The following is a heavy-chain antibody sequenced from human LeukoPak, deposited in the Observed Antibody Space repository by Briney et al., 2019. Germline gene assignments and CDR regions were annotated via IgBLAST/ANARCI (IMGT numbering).Heavy chain of an antibody. Sequence: PSETLSLTCTVSGGSISSYYWSWIRQPAGKGLEWIGRIYTSGSTNYNPSLKSRVTMSVDTSKNQFPLKLSSVTAADTAVYYCARERGYCSSTSCQYFDYWGQGTLVTVSS. J-gene: IGHJ4*02. D-gene: IGHD2-2*01. CDR2: IYTSGST. CDR1: GGSISSYY. CDR3: ARERGYCSSTSCQYFDY. V-gene: IGHV4-4*07.